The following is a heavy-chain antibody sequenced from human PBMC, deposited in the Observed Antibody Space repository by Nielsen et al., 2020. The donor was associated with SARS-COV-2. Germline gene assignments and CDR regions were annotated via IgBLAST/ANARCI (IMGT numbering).Heavy chain of an antibody. CDR1: GGSFSSYY. CDR2: IHYSGST. V-gene: IGHV4-59*01. Sequence: GSLRLSCTVSGGSFSSYYWCWIRQSPGKGLEWIGYIHYSGSTNYNPSLKSRVTMSVHTSKNQFSLKLSSVTAADTAVYYCARVVQQLVWFDPWGQGTLVTVSS. J-gene: IGHJ5*02. CDR3: ARVVQQLVWFDP. D-gene: IGHD6-13*01.